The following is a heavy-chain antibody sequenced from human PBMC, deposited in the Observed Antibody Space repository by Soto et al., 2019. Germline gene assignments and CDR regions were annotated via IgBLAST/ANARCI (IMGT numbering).Heavy chain of an antibody. CDR2: IIPIFGTA. CDR3: ARGLVDLNYYYYYGMDV. CDR1: GGTFSSYA. D-gene: IGHD2-8*02. J-gene: IGHJ6*02. Sequence: QVQLVQSGAEVKKPGSSVKVSCKASGGTFSSYAISWVRQAPGQGLEWMGGIIPIFGTANYAQKFQGRVTITADESTSTAYTELSSLRSEDTAVYYCARGLVDLNYYYYYGMDVWGQGTTVTVSS. V-gene: IGHV1-69*01.